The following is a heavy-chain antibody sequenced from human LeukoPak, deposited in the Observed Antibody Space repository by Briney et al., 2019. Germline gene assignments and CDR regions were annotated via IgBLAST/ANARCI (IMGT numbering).Heavy chain of an antibody. J-gene: IGHJ4*02. CDR3: ARLAAAGRNFDY. D-gene: IGHD6-13*01. Sequence: SETLSLTCTVSGGSISSSSYYWGWIRQPPGKGLEWIGSIYYSGSTYYNPSLKSRVTISVDTSKNQFSLKLSSVTAADTAVYYCARLAAAGRNFDYWGQGTLVTVPS. V-gene: IGHV4-39*01. CDR1: GGSISSSSYY. CDR2: IYYSGST.